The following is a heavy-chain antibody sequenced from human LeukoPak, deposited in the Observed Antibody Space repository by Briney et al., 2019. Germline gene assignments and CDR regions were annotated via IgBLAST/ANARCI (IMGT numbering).Heavy chain of an antibody. D-gene: IGHD6-13*01. CDR3: AKAALKSIAAAGRYYFDY. CDR2: ISGSGGST. V-gene: IGHV3-23*01. Sequence: QPGGSLRLSCAASGFTFSSYAMSWVRQAPGKGLEWVSAISGSGGSTYYADSVKGRFTISRDNSKNTLYLQMNSLRAEDTAVYYCAKAALKSIAAAGRYYFDYWGQGTLVTVSS. CDR1: GFTFSSYA. J-gene: IGHJ4*02.